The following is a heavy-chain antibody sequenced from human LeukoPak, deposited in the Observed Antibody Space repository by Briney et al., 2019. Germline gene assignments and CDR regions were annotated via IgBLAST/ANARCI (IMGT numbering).Heavy chain of an antibody. CDR2: SSAYNGNT. Sequence: GASEKVSCKASGDTFTSYGISGVRQASGQWLELMGWSSAYNGNTNYAQKLQGRVTMTTDASTSTAYMELRSLRSDDTAVYYCARVVRFLEWLLGYYYYGMDVWGQGTTVTVSS. J-gene: IGHJ6*02. CDR3: ARVVRFLEWLLGYYYYGMDV. D-gene: IGHD3-3*01. V-gene: IGHV1-18*01. CDR1: GDTFTSYG.